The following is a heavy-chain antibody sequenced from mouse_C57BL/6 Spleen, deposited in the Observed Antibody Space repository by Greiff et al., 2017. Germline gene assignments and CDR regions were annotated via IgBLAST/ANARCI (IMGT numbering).Heavy chain of an antibody. Sequence: QVQLQQPGAELVRPGSSVKLSCKASGYTFTSYWMHWVKQRPIQGLEWIGNIDPSDSETHYNQKFKDKATLTVDKSSSTAYMQLSSLTSDDSAVYYCARGDGRVFDCWGQGTTLTVSS. CDR3: ARGDGRVFDC. CDR1: GYTFTSYW. J-gene: IGHJ2*01. D-gene: IGHD1-1*01. V-gene: IGHV1-52*01. CDR2: IDPSDSET.